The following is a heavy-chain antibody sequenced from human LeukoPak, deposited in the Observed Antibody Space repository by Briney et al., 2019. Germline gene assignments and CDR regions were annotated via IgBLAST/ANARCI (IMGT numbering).Heavy chain of an antibody. CDR3: ARDRVSFLWDYYYYYYMDV. J-gene: IGHJ6*03. V-gene: IGHV3-20*04. CDR1: GFTFSSYA. Sequence: GGSLRLSCAASGFTFSSYAMSWVRQAPGKGLEWVSGINWNGGSTGYADSVKGRFTISRDNAKNSLYLQMNSLRAEDTALYYCARDRVSFLWDYYYYYYMDVWGKGTTVTVSS. D-gene: IGHD2/OR15-2a*01. CDR2: INWNGGST.